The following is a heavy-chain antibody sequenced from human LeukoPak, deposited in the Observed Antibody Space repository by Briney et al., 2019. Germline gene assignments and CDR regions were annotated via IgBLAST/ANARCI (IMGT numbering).Heavy chain of an antibody. J-gene: IGHJ4*02. CDR1: GFTFGSYW. D-gene: IGHD3-10*01. CDR2: ISGDGGT. CDR3: ARDLVSGSGSYGH. Sequence: GGSLRLSCVASGFTFGSYWMHWVRQAPGKGPAWVSRISGDGGTYYPDSVKGRFTISRDNAKNTLYLQMNSLRAEDTAVYYCARDLVSGSGSYGHWGQGTLVTVSS. V-gene: IGHV3-74*01.